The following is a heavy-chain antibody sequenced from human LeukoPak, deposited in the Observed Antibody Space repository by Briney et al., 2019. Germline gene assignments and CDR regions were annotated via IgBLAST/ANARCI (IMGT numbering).Heavy chain of an antibody. CDR3: AKASSVGVRGAFGSGFDY. J-gene: IGHJ4*02. D-gene: IGHD3-10*01. CDR1: GFTFSSYA. CDR2: IPGSADNT. Sequence: GGSLRLSCAASGFTFSSYAMSWVRQAPGKGLEWVSAIPGSADNTFYADSVKGRFTISRDNSKNMLYLHMNSLRADDTALYYCAKASSVGVRGAFGSGFDYWGQGTLVTVSS. V-gene: IGHV3-23*01.